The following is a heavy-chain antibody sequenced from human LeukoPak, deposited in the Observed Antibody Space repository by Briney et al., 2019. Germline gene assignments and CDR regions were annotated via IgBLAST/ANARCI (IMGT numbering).Heavy chain of an antibody. CDR2: IFHSGAT. CDR1: GGSITGTYS. V-gene: IGHV4-30-2*01. D-gene: IGHD6-19*01. Sequence: SETLSLICAVSGGSITGTYSWSWIRQPPGKGPEWIGYIFHSGATHYNPSLESRLSISVDVSKNQFSLRLTSVTAADTAVYYCARDIGVGAFDMWGQGTMVAVSS. J-gene: IGHJ3*02. CDR3: ARDIGVGAFDM.